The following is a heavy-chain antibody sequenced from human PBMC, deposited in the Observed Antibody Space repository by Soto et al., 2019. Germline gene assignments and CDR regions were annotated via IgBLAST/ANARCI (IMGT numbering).Heavy chain of an antibody. J-gene: IGHJ2*01. D-gene: IGHD3-22*01. V-gene: IGHV3-30-3*01. CDR3: ARDWVIRYFDL. CDR2: ISYDGSNK. CDR1: GFTFSSYA. Sequence: QVQLVESGGGVVQPGRSLRLSCAASGFTFSSYAMHWVRQAPGKGLEWVAVISYDGSNKYYADSVKGRFTISRDNSKNTLYLQMNSLRAEDTAVYYCARDWVIRYFDLWGRGTLVTVSS.